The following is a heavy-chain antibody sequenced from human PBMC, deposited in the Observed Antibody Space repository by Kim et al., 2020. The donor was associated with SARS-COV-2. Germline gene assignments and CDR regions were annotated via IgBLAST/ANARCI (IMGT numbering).Heavy chain of an antibody. CDR3: ARGPWIEKD. V-gene: IGHV4-4*02. J-gene: IGHJ4*02. CDR2: IYHSGST. CDR1: GGSISSSNW. D-gene: IGHD5-12*01. Sequence: SETLSLTCAVSGGSISSSNWWSWVRQPPGTGLEWFGEIYHSGSTNYNPSLKSRFTISVDKSKNQFSLKLSSVTAADTAVYYCARGPWIEKDWGQGTLVTVSS.